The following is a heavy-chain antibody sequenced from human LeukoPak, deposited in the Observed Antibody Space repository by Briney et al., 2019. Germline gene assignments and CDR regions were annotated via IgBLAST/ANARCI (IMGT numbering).Heavy chain of an antibody. CDR2: ISGSGGST. J-gene: IGHJ6*02. Sequence: GAYLRLSCAASGFTFSSCAMSWVRQAPGTGLEWVAAISGSGGSTYYADSVKGRFTISRDNYKNTLYLQMNSLRVEDTAVYYCARAPADIFVTPFVKKPDAEHYYGMDVWGQGTTVTVSS. D-gene: IGHD3-9*01. CDR3: ARAPADIFVTPFVKKPDAEHYYGMDV. CDR1: GFTFSSCA. V-gene: IGHV3-23*01.